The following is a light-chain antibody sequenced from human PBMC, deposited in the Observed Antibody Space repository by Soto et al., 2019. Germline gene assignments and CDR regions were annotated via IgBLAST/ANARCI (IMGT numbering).Light chain of an antibody. J-gene: IGLJ2*01. CDR3: CSYGGTYTFEI. V-gene: IGLV2-11*01. Sequence: QSVLTQPRSVSGSPGQSVTISCTGTSSDVGGYNYVSWYQHHPGQAPKLMIYDVIKRPSGVPDRFSGSKSGNTASLTISGLQAEDEADYFCCSYGGTYTFEIFGGGTKLTVL. CDR2: DVI. CDR1: SSDVGGYNY.